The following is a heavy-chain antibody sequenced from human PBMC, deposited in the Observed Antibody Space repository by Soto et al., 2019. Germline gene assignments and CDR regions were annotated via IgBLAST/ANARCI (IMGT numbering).Heavy chain of an antibody. J-gene: IGHJ6*04. CDR3: ARDLPRGRVVVPAAIRTPMDV. Sequence: GGSLRLSCAASGFTFSSYSMNWVRQAPGKGLEWVSSISSRSSYIYYADSVKGRFTISRDNAKNSLYLQMNSLRAEDTAVYYCARDLPRGRVVVPAAIRTPMDVWGKGTTVTVSS. D-gene: IGHD2-2*01. V-gene: IGHV3-21*01. CDR2: ISSRSSYI. CDR1: GFTFSSYS.